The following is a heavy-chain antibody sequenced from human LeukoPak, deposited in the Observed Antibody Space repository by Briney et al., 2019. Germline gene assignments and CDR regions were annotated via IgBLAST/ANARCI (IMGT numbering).Heavy chain of an antibody. CDR1: DGSISSSSYY. J-gene: IGHJ3*02. CDR3: ARVWIVATISGAFDI. Sequence: SETLSLTCTVSDGSISSSSYYWGWIRQPPGKGLEWIGSIYYSGSTYYNPSLKSRVTISVDTSKNQFSLKLSSVTAADTAVYYCARVWIVATISGAFDIWGQGTMVTVSS. CDR2: IYYSGST. D-gene: IGHD5-12*01. V-gene: IGHV4-39*07.